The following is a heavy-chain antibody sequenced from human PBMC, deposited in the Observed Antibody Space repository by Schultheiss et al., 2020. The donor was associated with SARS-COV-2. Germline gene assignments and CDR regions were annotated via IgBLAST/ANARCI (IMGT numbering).Heavy chain of an antibody. Sequence: SQTLSLTCAISGDSVSSNSAAWNWIRQSPSRGLEWLGRTYYRSKWYNDYAVSVKSRITINPDTSKNQFSLQLNSVTPEDTAVYYCARVSRRSSGWYYYYGMDVWGQGTTVTVSS. CDR2: TYYRSKWYN. D-gene: IGHD6-19*01. V-gene: IGHV6-1*01. J-gene: IGHJ6*02. CDR1: GDSVSSNSAA. CDR3: ARVSRRSSGWYYYYGMDV.